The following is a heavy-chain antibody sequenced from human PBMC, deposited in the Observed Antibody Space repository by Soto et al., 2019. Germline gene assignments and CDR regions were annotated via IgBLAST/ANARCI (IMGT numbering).Heavy chain of an antibody. V-gene: IGHV3-23*01. D-gene: IGHD3-10*01. Sequence: EVQLLESGGGLVQPGGSLRLSCAASGFTFSSYAMSWVRQAPGKGLEWVSAISGSGGSTYYADSVKGRFTISRDNSKNTLYLQMNSLRAEDTAVYYCARFYGSGRYYSAFDYWGQGTLVTVSS. CDR2: ISGSGGST. CDR1: GFTFSSYA. J-gene: IGHJ4*02. CDR3: ARFYGSGRYYSAFDY.